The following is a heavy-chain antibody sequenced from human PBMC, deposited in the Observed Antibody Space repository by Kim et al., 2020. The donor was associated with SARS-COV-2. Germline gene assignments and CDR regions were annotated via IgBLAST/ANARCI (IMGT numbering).Heavy chain of an antibody. CDR3: AKDTYGDYHYYYGMDV. V-gene: IGHV3-23*01. CDR1: GFTFSSYA. Sequence: GGSLRLSCAASGFTFSSYAMSWVRQAPGKGLEWVSAISGSGGSTYYADSVKGRFTISRDNSKNTLYLQMNSLRAEDTAVYYCAKDTYGDYHYYYGMDVWGQGTTVTVSS. D-gene: IGHD4-17*01. CDR2: ISGSGGST. J-gene: IGHJ6*02.